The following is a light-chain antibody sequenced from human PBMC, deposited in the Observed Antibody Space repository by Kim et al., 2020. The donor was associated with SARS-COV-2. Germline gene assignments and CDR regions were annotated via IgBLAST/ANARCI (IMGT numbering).Light chain of an antibody. CDR3: QQYDNLPRP. J-gene: IGKJ2*01. CDR2: DAS. Sequence: DIQMTQSPSSLSASVGDRVTITCQARQDISNYLNWYQQKPGKAPKLLIYDASNLETGVPSRFSGSGSGTDFTFTISSLQPEDIATYYCQQYDNLPRPFGQGTKLEI. CDR1: QDISNY. V-gene: IGKV1-33*01.